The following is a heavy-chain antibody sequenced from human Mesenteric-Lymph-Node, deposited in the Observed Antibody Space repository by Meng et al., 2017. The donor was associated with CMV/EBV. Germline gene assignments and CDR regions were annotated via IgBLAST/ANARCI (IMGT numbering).Heavy chain of an antibody. V-gene: IGHV3-48*03. CDR3: VRLYCSTTSCWQYYGLDV. J-gene: IGHJ6*02. CDR1: GFIFSSYE. Sequence: GGSLRLSCAASGFIFSSYEMNWVRQAPGKGLEWVSYISSSGSTIYYADSVKGRFTISRDNAKNSLYLQMNSLRAEDTAVYYCVRLYCSTTSCWQYYGLDVWGQGTTVTVSS. D-gene: IGHD2-2*01. CDR2: ISSSGSTI.